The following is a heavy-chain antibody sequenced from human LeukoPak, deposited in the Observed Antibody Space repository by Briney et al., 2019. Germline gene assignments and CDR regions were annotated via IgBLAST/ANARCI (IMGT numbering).Heavy chain of an antibody. Sequence: GGSLRLSFAASGFTFSSYGMHWVRQAPGKGLEWVAAISYDGSNKYYADSVKGRFTISRDNSKNTLFLQMNSLRAEDTAVYYSAKVGLASCGGDCSRPGDYWGQGTLVTVSS. CDR2: ISYDGSNK. CDR3: AKVGLASCGGDCSRPGDY. V-gene: IGHV3-30*18. J-gene: IGHJ4*02. CDR1: GFTFSSYG. D-gene: IGHD2-21*02.